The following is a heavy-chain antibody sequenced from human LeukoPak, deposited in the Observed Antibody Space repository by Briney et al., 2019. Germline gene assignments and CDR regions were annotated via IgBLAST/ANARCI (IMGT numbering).Heavy chain of an antibody. V-gene: IGHV3-48*03. J-gene: IGHJ4*02. Sequence: GGSLRLSCAASGFTFSSYEMNWVRQAPGKGLEWVSYISSSGSTIYYADSVKGRFTISRDNAKNSLYLQMNSLRAEDTAVYYCAKELTMIVVGSRPDYWGQGTLVTVSS. D-gene: IGHD3-22*01. CDR3: AKELTMIVVGSRPDY. CDR1: GFTFSSYE. CDR2: ISSSGSTI.